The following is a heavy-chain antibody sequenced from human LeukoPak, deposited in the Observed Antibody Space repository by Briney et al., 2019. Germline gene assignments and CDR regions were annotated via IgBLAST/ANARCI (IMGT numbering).Heavy chain of an antibody. D-gene: IGHD3-10*01. CDR1: GGSISGYY. CDR3: ARYGSGSYSDDHFQH. Sequence: KPSETLSLTCTVSGGSISGYYWSLIRQPPGKGLEWVGFIYYSGSTKYNPSLKSRVTISVDTSKNQFSLKLTSVTAADTAVYYCARYGSGSYSDDHFQHWGQGTLVTVSS. V-gene: IGHV4-59*08. CDR2: IYYSGST. J-gene: IGHJ1*01.